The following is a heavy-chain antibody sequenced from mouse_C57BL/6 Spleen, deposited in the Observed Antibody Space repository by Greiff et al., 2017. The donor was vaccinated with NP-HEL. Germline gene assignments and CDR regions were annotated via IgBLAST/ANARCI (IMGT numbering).Heavy chain of an antibody. D-gene: IGHD1-1*02. CDR3: AREEHYGYSMDY. CDR1: GFTFSDYG. CDR2: ISSGSSTI. V-gene: IGHV5-17*01. Sequence: EVMLVESGGGLVKPGGSLKLSCAASGFTFSDYGLHWVRQAPEKGLEWVAYISSGSSTIYYADTVKGRFTISRDNAKNTLFLQMTSLRSEDTAMYYCAREEHYGYSMDYWGQGTSVTVSS. J-gene: IGHJ4*01.